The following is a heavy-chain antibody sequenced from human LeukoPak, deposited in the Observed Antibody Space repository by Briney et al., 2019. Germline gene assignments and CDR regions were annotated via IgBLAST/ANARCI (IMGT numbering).Heavy chain of an antibody. CDR2: IGVGGDT. V-gene: IGHV3-13*04. D-gene: IGHD4-11*01. J-gene: IGHJ3*02. CDR1: GFTFSNYD. Sequence: GGSLRLSCAASGFTFSNYDMHWVRQTTGKGLEYVSAIGVGGDTYYSGSVKGRFTISRENAENSLYLQMNNLRVEDTAVYYCARVNLYRSDSDYNDAFDIWGQGTMVTVSS. CDR3: ARVNLYRSDSDYNDAFDI.